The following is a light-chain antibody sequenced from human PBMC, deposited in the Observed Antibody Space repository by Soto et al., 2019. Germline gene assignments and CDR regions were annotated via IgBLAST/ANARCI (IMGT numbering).Light chain of an antibody. Sequence: QSALTQPASVSGSPGQSITISCTGTSSDVGASNYVSWYQQHPGKVPKLIIYEVSNRPSGVSDRFSGSKSGNTASLTISGLQAEDEGDYYCNSYTTSSTLVVFGGGTKLTVL. V-gene: IGLV2-14*01. CDR1: SSDVGASNY. J-gene: IGLJ2*01. CDR2: EVS. CDR3: NSYTTSSTLVV.